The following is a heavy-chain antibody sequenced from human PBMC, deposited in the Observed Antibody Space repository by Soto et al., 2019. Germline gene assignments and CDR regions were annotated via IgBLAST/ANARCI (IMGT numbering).Heavy chain of an antibody. Sequence: EVQLLESGGGLVQPGGSLRLSCAASGFPFSTSAMNWVRQAPGKGLEWVSAISGSGGSTYYADSVKGRFTISRDNSKNTLYLQMNSLRAEDTAVYYCAKDGRDTAAPFDYWGQGTLVTVSS. CDR3: AKDGRDTAAPFDY. J-gene: IGHJ4*02. CDR1: GFPFSTSA. CDR2: ISGSGGST. V-gene: IGHV3-23*01. D-gene: IGHD5-18*01.